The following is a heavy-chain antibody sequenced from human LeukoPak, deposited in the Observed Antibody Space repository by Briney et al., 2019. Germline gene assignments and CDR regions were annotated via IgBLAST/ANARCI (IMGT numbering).Heavy chain of an antibody. J-gene: IGHJ4*02. V-gene: IGHV3-74*01. CDR2: INSDGSST. Sequence: GGSLRLSCAASGFTFSSYWMHWVSHAPGKGLVWVSRINSDGSSTTYADSVKGRFTISRDNAKNTLYLQVNSLRAEDTAVYYCARQSYYYDSSGYYHDYWGQGTLVTVSS. D-gene: IGHD3-22*01. CDR3: ARQSYYYDSSGYYHDY. CDR1: GFTFSSYW.